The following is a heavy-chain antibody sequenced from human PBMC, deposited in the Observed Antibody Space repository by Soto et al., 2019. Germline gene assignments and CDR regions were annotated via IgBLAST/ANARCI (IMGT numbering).Heavy chain of an antibody. Sequence: PGESLKISCAASGFTFSDYYMSWIRQAPGKGLEWVSYISSSGSTIYYADSVKGRFTISRDNAKNSLYLQMNSLRAEDTAVYYCARDYDSVTHFDYWGQGTLVTVSS. V-gene: IGHV3-11*01. D-gene: IGHD4-4*01. CDR2: ISSSGSTI. J-gene: IGHJ4*02. CDR3: ARDYDSVTHFDY. CDR1: GFTFSDYY.